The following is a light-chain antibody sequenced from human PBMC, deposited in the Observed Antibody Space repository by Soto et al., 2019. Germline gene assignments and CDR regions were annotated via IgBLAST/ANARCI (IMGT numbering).Light chain of an antibody. CDR2: GAS. Sequence: EIVMTQSPATLSVSPGERATLSCRASQSVSSNLAWYQQKPGQAPRLLIYGASTRATGIPARFSGSGSGTEFTLTISSLQSADFAVYYCQQYNNWPRHTFGQGTKLEIK. J-gene: IGKJ2*01. CDR3: QQYNNWPRHT. V-gene: IGKV3D-15*01. CDR1: QSVSSN.